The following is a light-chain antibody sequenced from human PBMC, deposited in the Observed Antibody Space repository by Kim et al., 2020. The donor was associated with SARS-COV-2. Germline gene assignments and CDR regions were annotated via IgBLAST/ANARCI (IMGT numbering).Light chain of an antibody. CDR1: SSDVGGYNF. Sequence: QSALTQPASVSGSPGQSITISCTGSSSDVGGYNFVSWYQQHPGKAPKLMIFDVTYRPSWVSNRFSGSKSGNTASLTISGLQAEDEASYFCSSYTSIKTVLFGGGTKLTVL. CDR3: SSYTSIKTVL. CDR2: DVT. V-gene: IGLV2-14*03. J-gene: IGLJ2*01.